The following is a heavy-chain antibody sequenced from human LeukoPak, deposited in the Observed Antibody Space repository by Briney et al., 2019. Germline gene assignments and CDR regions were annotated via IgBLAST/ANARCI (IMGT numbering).Heavy chain of an antibody. D-gene: IGHD2-15*01. CDR3: ARAQDYCSGGSCYGYFQH. Sequence: PGGSLRLSCAASGFTASSNYMTWVRQAPGKGLEWVSALYNGGRPHYADSVKGRFTISSDKSKTTLLLQMDSLRAEDTAVYYCARAQDYCSGGSCYGYFQHWGQGSLVTVSS. V-gene: IGHV3-53*01. J-gene: IGHJ1*01. CDR2: LYNGGRP. CDR1: GFTASSNY.